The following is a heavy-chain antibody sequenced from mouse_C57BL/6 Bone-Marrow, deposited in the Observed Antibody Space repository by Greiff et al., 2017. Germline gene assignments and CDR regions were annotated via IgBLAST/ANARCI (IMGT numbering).Heavy chain of an antibody. V-gene: IGHV5-6*01. Sequence: EVKLVESGGDLVKPGGSLKLSCAASGFTFSSYGMSWVRQTPDKRLEWVATISSGGSYTYYPDSVKGRFTISRDNAKNTLYLQMSSLKSEDTAMXYCARGGVVATNYFDYWGQGTTLTVSS. CDR1: GFTFSSYG. CDR2: ISSGGSYT. D-gene: IGHD1-1*01. J-gene: IGHJ2*01. CDR3: ARGGVVATNYFDY.